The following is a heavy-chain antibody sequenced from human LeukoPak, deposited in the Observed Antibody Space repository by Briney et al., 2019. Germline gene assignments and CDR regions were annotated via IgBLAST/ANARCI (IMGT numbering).Heavy chain of an antibody. CDR3: ARGISRHYGMDV. V-gene: IGHV3-53*01. J-gene: IGHJ6*02. CDR1: GFTFSNYG. Sequence: GGSLRLSCAASGFTFSNYGMNWVRQAPGKGLEWVSVIYSGGSTYYADSVKGRFTISRDNSKNTLYLQMNSLRAEDTAVYYCARGISRHYGMDVWGQGTTVTVSS. CDR2: IYSGGST.